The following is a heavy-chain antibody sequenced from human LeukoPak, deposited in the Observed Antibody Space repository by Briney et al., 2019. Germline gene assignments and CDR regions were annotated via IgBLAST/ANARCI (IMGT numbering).Heavy chain of an antibody. D-gene: IGHD3-22*01. CDR2: IRYDGSNK. J-gene: IGHJ4*02. CDR3: AKDRGYCYDSSGSFDY. V-gene: IGHV3-30*02. Sequence: PGGSLRLSCTASGFTFSSYGMHWVRQAPGKGLEWVAFIRYDGSNKYYADSVKGRFTISRDNSKNTLYLQMNSLRAEDTAVYYCAKDRGYCYDSSGSFDYWGQGTLVTVSS. CDR1: GFTFSSYG.